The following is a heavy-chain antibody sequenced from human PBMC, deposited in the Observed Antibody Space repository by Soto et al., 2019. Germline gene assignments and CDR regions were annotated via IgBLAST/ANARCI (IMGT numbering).Heavy chain of an antibody. CDR3: ARSDNYVPCEY. D-gene: IGHD4-4*01. Sequence: QVQLQESGPGLVKPSQTLSLTCTVSGGSISSGDYKWSWIRQPPGKGLEWIGYIYYSGYNYNNPSLKSRVTMSVDTSKSLFALELSSVTAADTAVYYCARSDNYVPCEYWGQGTLVTVSS. CDR1: GGSISSGDYK. V-gene: IGHV4-30-4*01. CDR2: IYYSGYN. J-gene: IGHJ4*02.